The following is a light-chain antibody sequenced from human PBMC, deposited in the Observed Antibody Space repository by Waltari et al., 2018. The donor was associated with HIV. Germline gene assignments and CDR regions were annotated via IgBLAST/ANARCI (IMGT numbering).Light chain of an antibody. Sequence: QSALTQPASVSGSPGQSIHIPFTGTSSYVGGYNYVSWYQQHPGKAPKLMIYEVSNRPSGVSNRFSGSKSGNTASLTISGLQAEDEADYYCSSYTSSSTLVVFG. CDR1: SSYVGGYNY. J-gene: IGLJ2*01. CDR2: EVS. CDR3: SSYTSSSTLVV. V-gene: IGLV2-14*01.